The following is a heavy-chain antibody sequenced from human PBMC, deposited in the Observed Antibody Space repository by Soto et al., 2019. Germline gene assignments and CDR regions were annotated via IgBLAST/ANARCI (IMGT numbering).Heavy chain of an antibody. Sequence: SVKVSCKASGGTFSSYAISWVRQAPGQGLEWMGGIIPIFGTANYAQKFQGRVTITADESTSTAYMELSSLRSEDTAVYYCARGHRFLAGIGWFDPWGQGTLVTSPQ. CDR3: ARGHRFLAGIGWFDP. CDR2: IIPIFGTA. J-gene: IGHJ5*02. V-gene: IGHV1-69*13. D-gene: IGHD3-3*01. CDR1: GGTFSSYA.